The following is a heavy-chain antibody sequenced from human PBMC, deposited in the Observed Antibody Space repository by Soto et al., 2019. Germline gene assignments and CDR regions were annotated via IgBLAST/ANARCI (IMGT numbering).Heavy chain of an antibody. CDR1: GFTFSSYA. CDR2: ISGSGGST. J-gene: IGHJ6*02. Sequence: GGSLRLSCAASGFTFSSYAMSWVRQAPGKGLEWVSAISGSGGSTYYADSVKGRFTISRDNSKNTLYLQMNSLRAEDTAVYYCAKGLIVVVPAAVYYYYGMDVWGQGTTVTVSS. V-gene: IGHV3-23*01. CDR3: AKGLIVVVPAAVYYYYGMDV. D-gene: IGHD2-2*01.